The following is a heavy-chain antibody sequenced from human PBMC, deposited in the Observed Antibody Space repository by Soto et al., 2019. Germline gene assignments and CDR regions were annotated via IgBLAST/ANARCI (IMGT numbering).Heavy chain of an antibody. D-gene: IGHD3-16*01. V-gene: IGHV4-4*02. CDR1: SGSVSSGDW. CDR2: IWHSGIT. J-gene: IGHJ6*02. CDR3: ARGGLAPGLDV. Sequence: QVQLQESGPGLVKPSGTLSLTCAVSSGSVSSGDWWSWVRQAPGKGLEWIGEIWHSGITNYNPSLKSRVTMSVDKSTTQFSLKLRSVTAADTAVYYCARGGLAPGLDVWGQGTTVTVSS.